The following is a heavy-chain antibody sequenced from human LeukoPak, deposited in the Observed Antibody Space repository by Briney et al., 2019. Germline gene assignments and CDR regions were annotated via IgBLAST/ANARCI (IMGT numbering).Heavy chain of an antibody. D-gene: IGHD1-1*01. J-gene: IGHJ4*02. CDR1: GFTFSNYW. V-gene: IGHV3-7*01. CDR3: ARLPTTPTFDY. Sequence: GGSLRLSCAASGFTFSNYWMSWVRQTPGKGLECVANIKPDGSDKYYVDSVKGRLTISRDNAKNSLYLQINSLRADDTAVYYCARLPTTPTFDYWGQGTLVTVSS. CDR2: IKPDGSDK.